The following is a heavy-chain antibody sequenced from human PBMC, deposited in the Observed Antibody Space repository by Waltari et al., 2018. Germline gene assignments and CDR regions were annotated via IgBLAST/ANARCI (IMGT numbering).Heavy chain of an antibody. CDR2: IDYSGST. CDR1: GGSISNTTYY. D-gene: IGHD2-15*01. J-gene: IGHJ4*02. V-gene: IGHV4-39*07. CDR3: ARHGGGPYFFDN. Sequence: QLQLQESGPGLVKPSETLSLTCTVSGGSISNTTYYWGWIRQPPGKGREWVGSIDYSGSTHYCPSLESRITIEVDTSKNQFSLKLTSVSAADTAVYYCARHGGGPYFFDNWGQGTLVTVSS.